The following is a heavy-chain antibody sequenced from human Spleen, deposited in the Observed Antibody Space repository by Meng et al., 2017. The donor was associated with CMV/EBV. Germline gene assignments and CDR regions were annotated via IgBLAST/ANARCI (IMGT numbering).Heavy chain of an antibody. V-gene: IGHV3-7*01. CDR3: ARGGYCSGYSCYSTYDNLYAMDV. J-gene: IGHJ6*02. CDR2: IKQDGSET. Sequence: PGGSLRLSCAASKMNFSSFWMSWVRQAPGKGLEWVANIKQDGSETYYMDSVRGRFTISRDNARNSVSLQMDSLRAEDTAVYYCARGGYCSGYSCYSTYDNLYAMDVWGQGTLVTVSS. CDR1: KMNFSSFW. D-gene: IGHD2-15*01.